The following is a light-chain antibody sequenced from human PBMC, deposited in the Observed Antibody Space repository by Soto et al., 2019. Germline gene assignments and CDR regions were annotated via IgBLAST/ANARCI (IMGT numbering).Light chain of an antibody. CDR1: QSVSSN. V-gene: IGKV3-15*01. J-gene: IGKJ4*01. CDR3: QQYNNWPPAT. Sequence: EIVMTQSPATLSVSPGERATLSCRASQSVSSNLAWYQQKPGQAPRLLIYGASTRATGIPARFSGSGSGTEFTLTISSLQSEDFAVYYCQQYNNWPPATFGGGTKV. CDR2: GAS.